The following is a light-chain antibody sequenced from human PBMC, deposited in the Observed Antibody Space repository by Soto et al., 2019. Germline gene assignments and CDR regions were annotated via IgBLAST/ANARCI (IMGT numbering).Light chain of an antibody. J-gene: IGKJ4*01. CDR2: AAS. V-gene: IGKV1-39*01. CDR1: QSISSY. CDR3: QQSYSTPLT. Sequence: DIQMTQSPSSLSASVGDRVTITCRASQSISSYLNWYQQKPGKAPKLLIYAASSLQSGVPSRFSGSGSGTAITLPISRLQPEDFATYYCQQSYSTPLTFGGGTKVEIK.